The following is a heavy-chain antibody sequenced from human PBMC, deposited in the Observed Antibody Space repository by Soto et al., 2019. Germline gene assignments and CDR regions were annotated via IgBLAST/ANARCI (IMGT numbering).Heavy chain of an antibody. CDR2: ISSNGGST. J-gene: IGHJ4*02. CDR1: GFTFSSYA. D-gene: IGHD3-3*01. CDR3: ASVDFWSGYQSSDY. Sequence: HPGGSLRLSCAASGFTFSSYAMHWVRQAPGKGLEYVSAISSNGGSTYYANSVKGRFTISRDNSKNTLYLQMGSLRAEDMAVYYCASVDFWSGYQSSDYWGQGTLVTVSS. V-gene: IGHV3-64*01.